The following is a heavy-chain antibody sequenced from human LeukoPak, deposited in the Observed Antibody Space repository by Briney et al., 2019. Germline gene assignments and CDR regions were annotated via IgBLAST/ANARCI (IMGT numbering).Heavy chain of an antibody. V-gene: IGHV3-74*01. Sequence: GGSLRLSCAASGFTFSSFWMHWVRQAPGKGLVWVSRINSDGRSTRYADSVKGRFTISRDNARNTLYLQMNSLRAEDTAVYYCARDRDGSGALEYWGQGTLVTVSS. D-gene: IGHD3-10*01. CDR2: INSDGRST. CDR1: GFTFSSFW. CDR3: ARDRDGSGALEY. J-gene: IGHJ4*02.